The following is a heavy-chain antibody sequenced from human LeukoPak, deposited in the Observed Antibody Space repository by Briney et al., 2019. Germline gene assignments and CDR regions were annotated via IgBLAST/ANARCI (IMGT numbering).Heavy chain of an antibody. CDR1: GFTFSSCG. J-gene: IGHJ4*02. CDR3: AKDRRGDYTFDY. CDR2: ISKDGSNK. V-gene: IGHV3-30*18. D-gene: IGHD4-17*01. Sequence: GGSLRLSCAASGFTFSSCGMHWVRQAPGKGLEWVAVISKDGSNKVYADSVKGRFTISRDNSKNTLNLQMNSLRAEDTAVYYCAKDRRGDYTFDYWGQGTLVTVSS.